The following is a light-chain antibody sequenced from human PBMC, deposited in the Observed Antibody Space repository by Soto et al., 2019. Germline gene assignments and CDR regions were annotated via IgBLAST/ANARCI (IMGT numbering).Light chain of an antibody. CDR2: GAS. Sequence: EVVMTQSPGTLSVPPGEIASISCRASQSVSGNLAWYRQTPGQAPRLLIHGASTRATGIPARFSGSGSGTEFTLTISRLQSEDLAFYYCQQYNDWPRTFGQGTKVEIK. J-gene: IGKJ1*01. V-gene: IGKV3-15*01. CDR1: QSVSGN. CDR3: QQYNDWPRT.